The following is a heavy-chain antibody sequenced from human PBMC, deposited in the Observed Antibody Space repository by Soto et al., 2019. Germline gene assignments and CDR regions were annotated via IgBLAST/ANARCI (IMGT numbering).Heavy chain of an antibody. CDR3: ARGYFDTSAYYFRGLDY. D-gene: IGHD3-22*01. J-gene: IGHJ4*02. Sequence: PSETLSLTCTVSGDSIISYYWSWIRQPPGKGLEWIGYVYYSGSTNYNPSLKSRVTISIDTSKSQFSLKLTSVTAADTAVYYCARGYFDTSAYYFRGLDYWGQGTLVTVSS. CDR2: VYYSGST. V-gene: IGHV4-59*08. CDR1: GDSIISYY.